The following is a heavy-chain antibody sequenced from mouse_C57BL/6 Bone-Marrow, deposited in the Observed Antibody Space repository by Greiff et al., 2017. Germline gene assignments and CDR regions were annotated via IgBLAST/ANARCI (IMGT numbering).Heavy chain of an antibody. V-gene: IGHV5-6*01. CDR1: GFTFSSYG. D-gene: IGHD1-1*01. CDR3: ARRDYSYAMDY. J-gene: IGHJ4*01. Sequence: DVHLVEPGGDLVKPGGSLKLSCAASGFTFSSYGMSWVRQTPDKRLEWVATISSGGSYTYYPDSVKGRFTISRDNAKNTLYLQMRSLKSEDTAMYYCARRDYSYAMDYWGQGTSVTVSS. CDR2: ISSGGSYT.